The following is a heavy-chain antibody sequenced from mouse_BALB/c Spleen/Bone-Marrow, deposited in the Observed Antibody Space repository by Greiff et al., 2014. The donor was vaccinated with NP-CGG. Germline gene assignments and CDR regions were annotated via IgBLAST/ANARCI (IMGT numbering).Heavy chain of an antibody. CDR2: INPGSGGT. CDR3: ARRDYAMDY. J-gene: IGHJ4*01. CDR1: GYAFTNYL. Sequence: QVQLQQSGAELVRPGTSVKVSCKASGYAFTNYLIEWVKQRPGQGLEWIGVINPGSGGTNYNEKFKGKATLTADKSSSTAYMQLSSLTSDDSAVYFCARRDYAMDYWGQGTSVIVSS. V-gene: IGHV1-54*01.